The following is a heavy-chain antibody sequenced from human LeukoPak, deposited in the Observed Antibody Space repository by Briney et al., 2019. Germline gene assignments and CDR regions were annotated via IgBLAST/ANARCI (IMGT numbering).Heavy chain of an antibody. CDR1: GYTFTSYD. Sequence: ASVKVSCKASGYTFTSYDINWVRQATGQGLEWMRWMNPNSGNTGYAQKFQGRVTITRNTSISTAYMELSSLRSEDTAVYYCARAENFMVRGVIRYRGQGTLVTVSS. CDR3: ARAENFMVRGVIRY. D-gene: IGHD3-10*01. CDR2: MNPNSGNT. V-gene: IGHV1-8*03. J-gene: IGHJ4*02.